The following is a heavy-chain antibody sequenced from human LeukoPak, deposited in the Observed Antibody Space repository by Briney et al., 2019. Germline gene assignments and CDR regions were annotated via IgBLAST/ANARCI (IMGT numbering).Heavy chain of an antibody. CDR2: INHNGNVN. CDR3: ARGGGLDV. Sequence: GGSLRLSCAASGFTFSSYWMNWARQAPGKGLEWVASINHNGNVNYYVDSVKGRFTIFRDNAKNSLYLQMSNLRAEDTAVYFCARGGGLDVWGQGATVTVSS. J-gene: IGHJ6*02. CDR1: GFTFSSYW. V-gene: IGHV3-7*03. D-gene: IGHD3-16*01.